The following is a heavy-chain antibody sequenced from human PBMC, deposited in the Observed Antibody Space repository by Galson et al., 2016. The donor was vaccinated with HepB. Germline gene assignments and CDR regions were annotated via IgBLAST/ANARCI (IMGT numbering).Heavy chain of an antibody. J-gene: IGHJ4*02. CDR3: ASGATHYYENRGYHDY. CDR2: ISYSSGFL. D-gene: IGHD3-22*01. V-gene: IGHV3-21*04. Sequence: SLRLSCAASGFTFRNHTMNWVRQAPGKGLEWVSSISYSSGFLYYADSLKGRFTISRDNAKNSLFLQMNNLRVDDTATYYCASGATHYYENRGYHDYWGQGTGVTVSS. CDR1: GFTFRNHT.